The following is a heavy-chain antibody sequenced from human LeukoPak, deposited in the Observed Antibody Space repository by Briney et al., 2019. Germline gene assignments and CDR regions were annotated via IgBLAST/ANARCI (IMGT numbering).Heavy chain of an antibody. Sequence: GGSLRLSCAASGFTVSRNYMSWVRQAPGKGLEWVSVIYSADSAYYAGSVRGRFTISRDNSKNTLYLQMNSLRADDTAVYYCAREVGGGATNYFDYWGQGTLVTVSP. J-gene: IGHJ4*02. D-gene: IGHD1-26*01. V-gene: IGHV3-53*01. CDR3: AREVGGGATNYFDY. CDR1: GFTVSRNY. CDR2: IYSADSA.